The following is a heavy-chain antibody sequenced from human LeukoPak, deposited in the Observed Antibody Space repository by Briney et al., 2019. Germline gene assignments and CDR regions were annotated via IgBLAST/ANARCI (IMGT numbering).Heavy chain of an antibody. Sequence: ASVKVSCKASGYTFTSYYMHWVRQAPGQGLEWMGIINPSGGSTSYAQKFQGRVTMTRDTSKNQFSLKLSSVTAADTAVYYCSSPGIAPAGAFDIWGQGTMVTVSS. J-gene: IGHJ3*02. CDR1: GYTFTSYY. CDR3: SSPGIAPAGAFDI. V-gene: IGHV1-46*01. CDR2: INPSGGST. D-gene: IGHD6-25*01.